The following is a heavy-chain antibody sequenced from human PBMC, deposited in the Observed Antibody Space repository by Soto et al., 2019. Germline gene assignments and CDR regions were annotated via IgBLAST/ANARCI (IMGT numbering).Heavy chain of an antibody. J-gene: IGHJ3*02. V-gene: IGHV1-18*01. CDR1: GYTFTSYG. CDR3: ARTSYYDSSGHNDAFDI. Sequence: ASVKVSCKASGYTFTSYGISWVRQAPGQGLEWMGWISGYNDNTNYAQKFQGRVTMTTDTSTSTAYMDLRSLRSDDTAVYYCARTSYYDSSGHNDAFDIWGQGTMVTVSS. D-gene: IGHD3-22*01. CDR2: ISGYNDNT.